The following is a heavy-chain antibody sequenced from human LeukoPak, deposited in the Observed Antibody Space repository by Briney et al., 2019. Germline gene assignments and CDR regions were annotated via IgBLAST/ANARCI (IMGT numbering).Heavy chain of an antibody. CDR2: IYSGGST. CDR3: ARIRVRGAIGAWYLDY. CDR1: GFTVSSNY. J-gene: IGHJ4*02. D-gene: IGHD3-10*01. Sequence: GGSLRLSCAASGFTVSSNYMSWVRQAPGKGLEWVSVIYSGGSTYYADSVKGRFTISRDNSKNTLYLQMNSLRAEDTAVYYCARIRVRGAIGAWYLDYWGQGTLVTVSS. V-gene: IGHV3-53*01.